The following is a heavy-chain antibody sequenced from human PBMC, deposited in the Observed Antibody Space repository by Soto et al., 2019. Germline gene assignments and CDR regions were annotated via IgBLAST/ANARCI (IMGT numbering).Heavy chain of an antibody. CDR3: ARDVGVFYYYGMDV. J-gene: IGHJ6*02. CDR1: GFTFSSYS. Sequence: EVQLVESGGGLVKPGGSLRLSCAASGFTFSSYSMNWVRQAPGKGLEWVSSISSSSSYIYYADSVKGRFTISRDNAKNSLYLQMNSLRAEDTAVYYCARDVGVFYYYGMDVWGQGTTVTVSS. D-gene: IGHD6-6*01. CDR2: ISSSSSYI. V-gene: IGHV3-21*01.